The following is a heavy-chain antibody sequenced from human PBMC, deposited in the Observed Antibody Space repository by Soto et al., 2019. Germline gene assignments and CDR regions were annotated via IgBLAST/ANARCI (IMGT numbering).Heavy chain of an antibody. V-gene: IGHV4-34*01. CDR1: GGSFSGYY. CDR3: ARGGDNWNYVLYWFDP. CDR2: INHSGST. J-gene: IGHJ5*02. D-gene: IGHD1-7*01. Sequence: QVQLQQWGAGLLKPSETLSLTCAVYGGSFSGYYWSWIRQPPGKGLEWIGEINHSGSTNYNPSRKSRVTISVDTAKNQFSLKLSSVTAADTAVYYCARGGDNWNYVLYWFDPWGQGTLVTVSS.